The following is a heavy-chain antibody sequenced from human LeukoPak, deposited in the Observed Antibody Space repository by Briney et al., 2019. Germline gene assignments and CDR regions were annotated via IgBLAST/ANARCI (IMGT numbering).Heavy chain of an antibody. CDR3: ARDIEWFGELLTDY. V-gene: IGHV1-2*02. J-gene: IGHJ4*02. CDR1: GYTFTGYY. D-gene: IGHD3-10*01. Sequence: ASVKVSCKASGYTFTGYYMHWVRQAPGQGPEWMGWINPNSGGTNYAQKFQGRVTMTRDTSISTAYMELSRLRSDDTAVYYCARDIEWFGELLTDYWGQGTLVTVSS. CDR2: INPNSGGT.